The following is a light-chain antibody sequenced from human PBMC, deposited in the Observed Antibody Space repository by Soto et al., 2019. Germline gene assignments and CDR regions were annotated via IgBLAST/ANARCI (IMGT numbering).Light chain of an antibody. CDR1: QSVSGSY. V-gene: IGKV3-20*01. CDR2: GSS. J-gene: IGKJ2*01. Sequence: EIVLTQSPGTLSLSPGERATLSCRASQSVSGSYLAWYQQKPGQSPRLLIYGSSDRATGIPDRFSGSGSGTDFTLTISRVEPEDFAVYYCQWYGSSPPYTFGQGTKLEIK. CDR3: QWYGSSPPYT.